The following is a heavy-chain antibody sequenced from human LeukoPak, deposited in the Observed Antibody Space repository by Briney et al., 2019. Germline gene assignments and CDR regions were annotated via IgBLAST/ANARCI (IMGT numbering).Heavy chain of an antibody. CDR1: GGSFSGYY. CDR3: ARGGDYGDSTFDY. D-gene: IGHD4-17*01. J-gene: IGHJ4*02. Sequence: SETLSLTCAVYGGSFSGYYWSWIRQPPGKGLEWIGEINHSGSTNYNPSLKSRVTISVDTSKNQFSLKLSSVTAADTAVYYCARGGDYGDSTFDYWGQGTLVTVSS. CDR2: INHSGST. V-gene: IGHV4-34*01.